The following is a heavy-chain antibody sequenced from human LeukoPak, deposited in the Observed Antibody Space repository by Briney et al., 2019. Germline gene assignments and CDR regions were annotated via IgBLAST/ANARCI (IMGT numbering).Heavy chain of an antibody. D-gene: IGHD6-6*01. J-gene: IGHJ5*02. V-gene: IGHV4-59*05. CDR3: AREESEQLVMS. Sequence: SETLSLTCTVSGGSISSYYWSWIRQPPGKGLEWIGSIYHSGSTYYNPSLKSRVTISVDTSKNQFSLKLSSVTAADTAVYYCAREESEQLVMSWGQGTLVTVSS. CDR1: GGSISSYY. CDR2: IYHSGST.